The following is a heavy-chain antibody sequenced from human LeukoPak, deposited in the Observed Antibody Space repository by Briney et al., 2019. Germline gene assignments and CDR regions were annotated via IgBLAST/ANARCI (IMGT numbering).Heavy chain of an antibody. J-gene: IGHJ4*02. CDR2: ISYDGSNK. Sequence: PGGSLRLPCAASGFTFSSYGMHWVRQAPGKGLEWVAVISYDGSNKYYADSVKGRFTISRDNSKNTLYLQMNSLRAEDTAVYYCAKDPNSSGYYYFDYWGQGTLVTVSS. D-gene: IGHD3-22*01. V-gene: IGHV3-30*18. CDR3: AKDPNSSGYYYFDY. CDR1: GFTFSSYG.